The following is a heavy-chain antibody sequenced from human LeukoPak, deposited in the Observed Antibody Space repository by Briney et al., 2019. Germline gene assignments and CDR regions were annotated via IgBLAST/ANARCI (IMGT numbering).Heavy chain of an antibody. CDR3: ARDSLRYSGYDFGTIDY. CDR2: ISSNGGST. Sequence: PGGSLRLSCAASGFTFSSYAMHWVRQAPGKGLEYVSAISSNGGSTYYANSVKGRFTISRDNSKNTLYLQMGSLRAEDMAVYYCARDSLRYSGYDFGTIDYWGQGTLVTVSS. D-gene: IGHD5-12*01. J-gene: IGHJ4*02. CDR1: GFTFSSYA. V-gene: IGHV3-64*01.